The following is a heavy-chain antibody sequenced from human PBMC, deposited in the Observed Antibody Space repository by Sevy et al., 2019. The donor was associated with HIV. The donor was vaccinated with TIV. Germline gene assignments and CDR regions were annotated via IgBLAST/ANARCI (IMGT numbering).Heavy chain of an antibody. V-gene: IGHV3-23*01. CDR1: GFPFSNFA. J-gene: IGHJ6*02. CDR2: LIGGGSRT. Sequence: GGSLRLSCAASGFPFSNFAMSWVRQAPGKGLEWVSTLIGGGSRTYYADSVTGRFIISRDNSKNILYLQMNSLRPEDTAVYYCAKDFTGYNGMDVWGQGTMVTVSS. D-gene: IGHD3-9*01. CDR3: AKDFTGYNGMDV.